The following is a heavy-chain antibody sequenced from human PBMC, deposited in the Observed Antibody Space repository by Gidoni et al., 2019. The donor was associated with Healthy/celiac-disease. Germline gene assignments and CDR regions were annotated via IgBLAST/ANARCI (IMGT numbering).Heavy chain of an antibody. CDR3: AKNFQWEPNRFDY. J-gene: IGHJ4*02. Sequence: QVQLVESGGGVVQPGGSLRLSCEASGFTFSSYGMHWVRQAPGKGLEWVAFIRYDGSNKYYADSVKGRFTISRDNSKNTLYLQMNSLRAEDTAVYYCAKNFQWEPNRFDYWGQGTLVTVSS. D-gene: IGHD1-26*01. CDR2: IRYDGSNK. CDR1: GFTFSSYG. V-gene: IGHV3-30*02.